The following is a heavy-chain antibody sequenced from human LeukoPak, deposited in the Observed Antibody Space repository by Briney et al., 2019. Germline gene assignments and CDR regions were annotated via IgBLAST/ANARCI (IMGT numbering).Heavy chain of an antibody. J-gene: IGHJ4*02. Sequence: PGGSLRLSCAASGFTFSNARMNWVRQAPGKGLEWVGRIKTKTDDGATDYSAPVKARFTISRDDSKTTRYRQMNGLETEDTAIYYCTTYVGATAYWGQGTLVTVSS. CDR3: TTYVGATAY. CDR2: IKTKTDDGAT. D-gene: IGHD1-26*01. CDR1: GFTFSNAR. V-gene: IGHV3-15*01.